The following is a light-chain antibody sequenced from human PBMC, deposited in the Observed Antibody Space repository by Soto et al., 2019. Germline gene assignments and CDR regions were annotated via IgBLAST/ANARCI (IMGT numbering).Light chain of an antibody. CDR3: QQYNSFPRT. J-gene: IGKJ1*01. Sequence: DIQMTQSPSTLSASVGDRVTITCRASQSITNNWLAWYRQKPGEAPKLLIYHASSLQSGVPSRLSGSGSVTEFTLTISSLQPDDFATYYCQQYNSFPRTFGQGTKVDIK. CDR2: HAS. V-gene: IGKV1-5*01. CDR1: QSITNNW.